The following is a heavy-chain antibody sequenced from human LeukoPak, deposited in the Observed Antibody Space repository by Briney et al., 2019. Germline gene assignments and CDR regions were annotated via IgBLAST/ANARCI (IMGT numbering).Heavy chain of an antibody. D-gene: IGHD3-22*01. V-gene: IGHV4-59*01. CDR2: SYYSGST. J-gene: IGHJ5*02. CDR1: GGSITHYY. CDR3: ARYDSSGYYH. Sequence: PSETLSLTCTVSGGSITHYYWTWIRQPPGKTLEWIGYSYYSGSTKYNPSLKSRVTISVDTSNNQFSLNLRSVTAADTAVYYCARYDSSGYYHWGQGTLVTVSS.